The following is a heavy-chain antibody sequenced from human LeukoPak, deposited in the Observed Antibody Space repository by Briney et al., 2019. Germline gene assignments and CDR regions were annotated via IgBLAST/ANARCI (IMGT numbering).Heavy chain of an antibody. D-gene: IGHD3-10*01. V-gene: IGHV3-23*01. CDR1: GFTFSSYA. CDR3: AKDRPNYYGSGSYELDY. Sequence: GGSLRLSCAASGFTFSSYAMSWVRQAPGKGLEWVSLISGSGGSTYYADSVKGRFTISRDNSKNTVFLQMNSLGAEDTAVYYCAKDRPNYYGSGSYELDYWGQGTLVTVSS. J-gene: IGHJ4*02. CDR2: ISGSGGST.